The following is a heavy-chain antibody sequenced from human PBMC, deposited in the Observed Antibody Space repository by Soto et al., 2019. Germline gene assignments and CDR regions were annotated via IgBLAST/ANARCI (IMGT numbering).Heavy chain of an antibody. D-gene: IGHD3-16*01. V-gene: IGHV1-69*06. Sequence: SVKFSCKASGGTFSSYAISWVRQAPGQGLEWMGGIIPIFGTANYAQKFQGRVTITADKSTSTAYMELSSLRSEDTAVYYCAREPLDYDAFDIWGQGTMVTVSS. CDR2: IIPIFGTA. J-gene: IGHJ3*02. CDR3: AREPLDYDAFDI. CDR1: GGTFSSYA.